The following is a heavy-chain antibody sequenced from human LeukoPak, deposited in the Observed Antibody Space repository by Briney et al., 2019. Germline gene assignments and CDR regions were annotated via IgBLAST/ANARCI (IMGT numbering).Heavy chain of an antibody. CDR1: GGSISSYY. D-gene: IGHD2-21*01. CDR2: IYYSGSA. V-gene: IGHV4-59*01. Sequence: SETLSLTCTVSGGSISSYYWSWIRQPPGKGLEWIGYIYYSGSANYHPSLKSRVTISVDTSKNRFSLRLSSVTAADTAVYYCAREVGPFQVAFDIWGQGTMVTVSS. J-gene: IGHJ3*02. CDR3: AREVGPFQVAFDI.